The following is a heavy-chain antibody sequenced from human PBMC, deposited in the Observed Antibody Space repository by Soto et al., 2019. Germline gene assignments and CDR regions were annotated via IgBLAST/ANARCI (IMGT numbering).Heavy chain of an antibody. CDR1: GGSISSGGYY. J-gene: IGHJ4*02. Sequence: PSETLSLTCTVSGGSISSGGYYWSWIRQHPGKGLEWIGYIYYSGSTYYNPSLKSRVTISVDTSKNQFSLKLSSVTAADTAVYYCARVKEYYGSGSYLYYFDYWGQGTLVTVSS. D-gene: IGHD3-10*01. V-gene: IGHV4-31*03. CDR2: IYYSGST. CDR3: ARVKEYYGSGSYLYYFDY.